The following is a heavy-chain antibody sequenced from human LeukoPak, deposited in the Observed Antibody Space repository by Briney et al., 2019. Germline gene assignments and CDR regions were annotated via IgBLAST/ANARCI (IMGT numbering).Heavy chain of an antibody. V-gene: IGHV3-30*18. J-gene: IGHJ2*01. CDR3: AKHDHGDYWYFDL. D-gene: IGHD4-17*01. CDR1: GFTFSSYG. Sequence: GGSLRLSCAASGFTFSSYGMHWVRQAPGKGLEWVAVISYDGSNKYYADSVKGRFTISRDNSKNTLYLQLNSLRVEDTAIYYCAKHDHGDYWYFDLWGRGTLVTVSS. CDR2: ISYDGSNK.